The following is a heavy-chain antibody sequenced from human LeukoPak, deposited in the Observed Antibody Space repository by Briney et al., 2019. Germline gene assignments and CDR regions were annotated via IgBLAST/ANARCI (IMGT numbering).Heavy chain of an antibody. CDR3: ATGGAARPGY. Sequence: GGSLRLSCAASGFTFSSYSMNWVRQAPGKGLEWVSFINPSSSSTSYADSVKGRFTISRDNAKNSLFLQMSSLRVEDTGLYFCATGGAARPGYWGQGTLVTVSS. CDR2: INPSSSST. J-gene: IGHJ4*02. V-gene: IGHV3-21*01. D-gene: IGHD6-6*01. CDR1: GFTFSSYS.